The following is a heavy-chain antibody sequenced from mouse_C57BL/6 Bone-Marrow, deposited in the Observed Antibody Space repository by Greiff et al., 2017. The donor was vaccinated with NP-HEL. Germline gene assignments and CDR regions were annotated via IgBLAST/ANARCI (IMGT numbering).Heavy chain of an antibody. D-gene: IGHD2-3*01. J-gene: IGHJ1*03. CDR2: IYPRSGNT. CDR3: ARKDDGYKLPYWYFDV. CDR1: GYTFTSYG. V-gene: IGHV1-81*01. Sequence: QVHVKQSGAELARPGASVKLSCKASGYTFTSYGISWVKQRTGQGLEWIGEIYPRSGNTYYNEKFKGKATLTADKSSSTAYMELRSLTSEDSAVYFCARKDDGYKLPYWYFDVWGTGTTVTVSS.